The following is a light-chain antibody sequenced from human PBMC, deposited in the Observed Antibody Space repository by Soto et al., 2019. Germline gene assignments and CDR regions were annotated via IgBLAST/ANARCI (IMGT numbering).Light chain of an antibody. V-gene: IGLV2-14*01. CDR1: SSDVGGYNY. CDR2: DVS. Sequence: QSVLTQPASVSGSPGQSLTISCTGTSSDVGGYNYVSWYQQHPGKAPKLMIYDVSNRPSGVSNRFSGSKSGNTASLTISGLQAEDEADYYCSSYTSSSTHHAVFGGGTQLTVL. J-gene: IGLJ7*01. CDR3: SSYTSSSTHHAV.